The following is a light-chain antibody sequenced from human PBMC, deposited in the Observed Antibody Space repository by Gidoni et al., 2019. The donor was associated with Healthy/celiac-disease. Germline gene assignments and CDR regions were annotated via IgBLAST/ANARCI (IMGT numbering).Light chain of an antibody. CDR1: QSISSY. J-gene: IGKJ1*01. V-gene: IGKV1-39*01. CDR3: QQSYSTPRT. Sequence: DIQMTQSPSSLSASVGDRVTITCRASQSISSYLNWYQQKPGKAPKLLIYAASSLQSGVPSRFSGSGSGTDFTITISSLQPADFSTYYCQQSYSTPRTFXXXTKVEIK. CDR2: AAS.